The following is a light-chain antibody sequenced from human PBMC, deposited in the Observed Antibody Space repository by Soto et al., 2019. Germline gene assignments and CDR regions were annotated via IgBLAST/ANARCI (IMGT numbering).Light chain of an antibody. CDR2: GNS. CDR1: XXXXGAGYD. J-gene: IGLJ2*01. CDR3: QSYDSSLSVVV. V-gene: IGLV1-40*01. Sequence: QSVLTQPPSVSGAPGQRVTXXXXXXXXXXGAGYDVHWYQQLPGTAPKLLIYGNSNRPSGVPDRFSGSKSGTSASLAITGLQAEDEADYYCQSYDSSLSVVVFGGGTKVTVL.